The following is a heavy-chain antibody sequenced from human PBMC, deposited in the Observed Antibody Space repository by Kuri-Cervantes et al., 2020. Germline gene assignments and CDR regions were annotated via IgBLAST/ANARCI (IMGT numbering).Heavy chain of an antibody. Sequence: ASVKVSCKASGYTFTSYYMHWVRQAPGQGLEWMGIINPSGGSTSYAQKLQGRVTMTRDTSTSTVYMELSSLRSEDTAVYYCARDRPPAAGRRDLSGGMDVWGQGTTVTVSS. CDR1: GYTFTSYY. J-gene: IGHJ6*02. CDR3: ARDRPPAAGRRDLSGGMDV. CDR2: INPSGGST. V-gene: IGHV1-46*01. D-gene: IGHD6-13*01.